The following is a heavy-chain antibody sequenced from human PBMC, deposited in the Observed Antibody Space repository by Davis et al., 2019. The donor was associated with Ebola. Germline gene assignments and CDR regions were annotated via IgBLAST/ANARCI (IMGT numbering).Heavy chain of an antibody. CDR2: IYYSGSP. Sequence: SETLSLTCTVSGGSISSYYWSWIRQPPGKGLEWIGYIYYSGSPNYHPSLKSRVTISVDTSKNQFSLKLSSVTAADTAVYYCARVGYCISTSCYARVGWFDPWGQGTLVTVSS. CDR1: GGSISSYY. D-gene: IGHD2-2*01. V-gene: IGHV4-59*01. CDR3: ARVGYCISTSCYARVGWFDP. J-gene: IGHJ5*02.